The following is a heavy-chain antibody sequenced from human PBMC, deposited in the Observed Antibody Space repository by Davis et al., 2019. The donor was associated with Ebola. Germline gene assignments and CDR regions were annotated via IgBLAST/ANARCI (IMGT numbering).Heavy chain of an antibody. CDR3: ANPYTEYRNSGNWIDP. CDR2: ISGSGGST. CDR1: GFTFSSYA. V-gene: IGHV3-23*01. J-gene: IGHJ5*02. Sequence: GGSLRLSCAASGFTFSSYAMSWVRQAPGKGLEWVSAISGSGGSTYYADSVKGRFTISRDNSKNTLYLQMNSLRAEDTAAYYCANPYTEYRNSGNWIDPWGQGTMVTVSS. D-gene: IGHD6-6*01.